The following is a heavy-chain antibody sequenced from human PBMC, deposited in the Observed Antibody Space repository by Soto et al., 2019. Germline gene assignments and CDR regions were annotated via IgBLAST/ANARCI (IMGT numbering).Heavy chain of an antibody. D-gene: IGHD3-10*01. V-gene: IGHV3-30*18. J-gene: IGHJ3*02. CDR3: ANPSGYYFGLGGHDEASDM. Sequence: QVHLVESGGGAVQPGRSLRLSCAASGLMFSGFGMHWVRQAPGKGLQWVAGISKDGSRKYYVDSVKGRFTISRDNSRKTLYLQMNSLRAEDTAVYFCANPSGYYFGLGGHDEASDMWGQGTVVTVFS. CDR2: ISKDGSRK. CDR1: GLMFSGFG.